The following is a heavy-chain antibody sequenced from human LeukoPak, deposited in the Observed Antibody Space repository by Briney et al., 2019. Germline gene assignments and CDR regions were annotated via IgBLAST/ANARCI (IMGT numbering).Heavy chain of an antibody. CDR1: GGSFSGYY. D-gene: IGHD3-3*01. CDR2: INHSGST. CDR3: ARMAARPNDFWSGYYLYYYYMDV. J-gene: IGHJ6*03. V-gene: IGHV4-34*01. Sequence: PSEXXSLTCAVYGGSFSGYYWSWLRQPPGKGLEWIGEINHSGSTNYNPSLKSRVTISVDTSKNQFSLKLSSVTAADTAVYYCARMAARPNDFWSGYYLYYYYMDVWGKGTTVTVSS.